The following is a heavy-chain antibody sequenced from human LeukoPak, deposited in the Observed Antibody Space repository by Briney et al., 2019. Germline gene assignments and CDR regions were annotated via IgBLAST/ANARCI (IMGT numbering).Heavy chain of an antibody. V-gene: IGHV3-23*01. D-gene: IGHD2-2*01. CDR3: AKVWDCSSTSCYGRDNWFDP. CDR2: ISGSRGST. Sequence: PGGSLRLSCAASGFTFSSYAMSWVRQAPGKGLEWVSAISGSRGSTYYADSVKGRFTISRDNSKNTLYLQMNSLRAEDTAVYYCAKVWDCSSTSCYGRDNWFDPWGQGTLVTVSS. J-gene: IGHJ5*02. CDR1: GFTFSSYA.